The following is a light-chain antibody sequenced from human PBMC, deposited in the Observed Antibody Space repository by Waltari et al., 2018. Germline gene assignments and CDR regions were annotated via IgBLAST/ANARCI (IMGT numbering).Light chain of an antibody. CDR3: SSFAGSNTVK. CDR2: EVS. CDR1: SSDVGGYNY. Sequence: QSALTQPPSASGSPGQSVTISCTGTSSDVGGYNYVSWYQQYPGKAPKLIVYEVSKRPSGVPDRFSGSKSRNTASLTVSGLQAEDEADYYCSSFAGSNTVKFGGGTKLTVL. V-gene: IGLV2-8*01. J-gene: IGLJ2*01.